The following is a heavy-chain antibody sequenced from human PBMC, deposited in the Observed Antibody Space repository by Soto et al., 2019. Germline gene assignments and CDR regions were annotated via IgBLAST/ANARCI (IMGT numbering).Heavy chain of an antibody. CDR3: ARGGGSPYHDHEFDY. V-gene: IGHV4-59*01. Sequence: QVQLQESGPGLVKPSETLSLTCSVSGVSTSNXXXXXXXKXPGQGPEWIGCIYYRGTTNYNASFNSRVTXSXXTSKNXFXXXXXXXXXADTADYYCARGGGSPYHDHEFDYWGQGILVTVSS. CDR2: IYYRGTT. J-gene: IGHJ4*02. CDR1: GVSTSNXX. D-gene: IGHD2-2*01.